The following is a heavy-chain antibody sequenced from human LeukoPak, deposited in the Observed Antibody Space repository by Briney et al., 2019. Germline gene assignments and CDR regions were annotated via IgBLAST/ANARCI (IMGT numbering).Heavy chain of an antibody. CDR2: IYASGNI. D-gene: IGHD3-22*01. CDR3: ARYYDSSGYWSTPHFDY. J-gene: IGHJ4*02. Sequence: SETLSLTCTVSGGSISGYYWNWIRQPAGKGLEWIGRIYASGNINYNPSLKSRVTMSVDTSKNQFSLKLSSVTAADTAVYYCARYYDSSGYWSTPHFDYWGQGTLVTVSS. V-gene: IGHV4-4*07. CDR1: GGSISGYY.